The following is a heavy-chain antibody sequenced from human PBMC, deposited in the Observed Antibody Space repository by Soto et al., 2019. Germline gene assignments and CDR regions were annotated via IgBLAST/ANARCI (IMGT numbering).Heavy chain of an antibody. J-gene: IGHJ4*02. CDR3: ARGIAVAGPIDY. V-gene: IGHV1-18*01. Sequence: ASVKVSCKASGYTFPSYGLNWVRQAPGQGLEWMGWIGAYNGNTNYAQKFQGRVTMTTDTSTSTAYMELRSLRYDDTAVYYCARGIAVAGPIDYWGQGTLVTAPQ. D-gene: IGHD6-19*01. CDR1: GYTFPSYG. CDR2: IGAYNGNT.